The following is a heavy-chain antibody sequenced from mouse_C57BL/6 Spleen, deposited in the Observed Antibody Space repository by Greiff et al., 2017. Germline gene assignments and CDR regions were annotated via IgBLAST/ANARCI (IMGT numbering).Heavy chain of an antibody. J-gene: IGHJ4*01. CDR2: IYPGSGST. D-gene: IGHD2-1*01. CDR3: ARGAYGNLDYYAMDY. Sequence: QVQLQQPGAELVKPGASVKMSCKASGYTFTSYWITWVKQRPGQGLEWIGDIYPGSGSTNYNEKFKSKATLTVDTSSSTAYMQLSSLTSEDSAVYYCARGAYGNLDYYAMDYWGQGTSGTVSS. V-gene: IGHV1-55*01. CDR1: GYTFTSYW.